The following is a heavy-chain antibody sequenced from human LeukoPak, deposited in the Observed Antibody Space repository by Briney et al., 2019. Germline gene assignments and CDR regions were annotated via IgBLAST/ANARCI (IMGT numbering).Heavy chain of an antibody. CDR3: ARGNCSGGSCHFPHFDY. CDR1: GGSISSYY. J-gene: IGHJ4*02. Sequence: PSETLSLTCTVSGGSISSYYWSWIRQPPGKGLEWIGYIYYSGSTNYNPSLKSRVTISVDTSKNQFSLKLSSVTAADTAVYYCARGNCSGGSCHFPHFDYWGQGTLVTVSS. CDR2: IYYSGST. D-gene: IGHD2-15*01. V-gene: IGHV4-59*08.